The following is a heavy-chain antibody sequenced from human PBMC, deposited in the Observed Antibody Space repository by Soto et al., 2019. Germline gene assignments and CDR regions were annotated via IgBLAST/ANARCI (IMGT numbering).Heavy chain of an antibody. D-gene: IGHD3-22*01. CDR2: ISYDGSIK. CDR1: GFTFSTYV. V-gene: IGHV3-30*14. CDR3: TRMYYYDSSGPVGVAFDI. Sequence: GGSLRLSCAASGFTFSTYVVHWVRQAPGTGLEWVAVISYDGSIKCYADSVKGRFSISRDNSKNMVSLQMSSLRAEDTAVYYCTRMYYYDSSGPVGVAFDIWGQGTMVTVSS. J-gene: IGHJ3*02.